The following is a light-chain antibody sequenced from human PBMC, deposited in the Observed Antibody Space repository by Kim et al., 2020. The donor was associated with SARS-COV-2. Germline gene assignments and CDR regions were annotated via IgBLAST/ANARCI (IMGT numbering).Light chain of an antibody. CDR2: QDS. CDR3: QAWDSSTAV. CDR1: KLGDKY. V-gene: IGLV3-1*01. J-gene: IGLJ1*01. Sequence: VSPGQTASITCSGDKLGDKYACWYQQKPGQSPVLVIYQDSKRPSGIPERFSGSNSGNTATLTISGTQAMDEDDYYCQAWDSSTAVFGTGTKVTVL.